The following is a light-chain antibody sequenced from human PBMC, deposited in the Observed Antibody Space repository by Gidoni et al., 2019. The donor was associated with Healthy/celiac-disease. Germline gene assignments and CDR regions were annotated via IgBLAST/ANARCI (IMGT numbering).Light chain of an antibody. CDR2: DAS. CDR1: QDISNY. CDR3: QQYDNLRVT. V-gene: IGKV1-33*01. Sequence: DIQMTQSPSSLSASVGDRVTITCQASQDISNYLNWYQQKPVKAPKLLIYDASNLETGVQSRFSGSGSGTDFTFTISSLQPEDIATYYCQQYDNLRVTFGPGTKVDIK. J-gene: IGKJ3*01.